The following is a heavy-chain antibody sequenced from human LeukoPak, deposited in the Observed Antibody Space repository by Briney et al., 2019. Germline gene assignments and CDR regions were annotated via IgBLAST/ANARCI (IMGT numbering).Heavy chain of an antibody. D-gene: IGHD3-9*01. CDR2: IYSGGST. V-gene: IGHV3-66*01. J-gene: IGHJ6*02. CDR1: GFTVSSNY. Sequence: PGGSLRLSCAASGFTVSSNYMSWVRQAPGKGLEWVSVIYSGGSTYYADSVKGRFTISRDNSKNTLYLQMNSLRAEDTAVYYCARSPYDILTGYYYYGMDVWGQGTTVTVSS. CDR3: ARSPYDILTGYYYYGMDV.